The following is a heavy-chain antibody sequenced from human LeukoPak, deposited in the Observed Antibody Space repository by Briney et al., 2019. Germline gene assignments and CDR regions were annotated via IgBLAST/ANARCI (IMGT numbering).Heavy chain of an antibody. Sequence: SVKVSCKASGGTFSSYAISWVRQAPGQGLEWMGGLIPIFGTANYAQKFQGRVTITADESTSTAYMELSSLRSEDTAVYFCASAPRYSSSWPNNWFDPWGQGTLVTASS. CDR3: ASAPRYSSSWPNNWFDP. V-gene: IGHV1-69*13. J-gene: IGHJ5*02. D-gene: IGHD6-13*01. CDR2: LIPIFGTA. CDR1: GGTFSSYA.